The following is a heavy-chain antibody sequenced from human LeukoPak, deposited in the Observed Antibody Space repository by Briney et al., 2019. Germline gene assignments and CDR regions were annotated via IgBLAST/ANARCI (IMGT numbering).Heavy chain of an antibody. D-gene: IGHD4-23*01. CDR1: GGSFSGYY. J-gene: IGHJ4*02. CDR3: ANRYPVVTPGGDY. Sequence: SETLSLTCAVYGGSFSGYYWSWIRQPPGKGLEWIGEINHSGSTNYNPSLKSRVTISVDTSKNQFSLKLSSVTAEDTAVYYCANRYPVVTPGGDYWGQGTLVTVSS. V-gene: IGHV4-34*01. CDR2: INHSGST.